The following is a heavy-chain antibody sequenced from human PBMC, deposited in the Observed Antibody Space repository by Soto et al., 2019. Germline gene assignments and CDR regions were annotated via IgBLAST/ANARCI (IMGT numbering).Heavy chain of an antibody. J-gene: IGHJ4*02. D-gene: IGHD3-16*02. CDR3: AXDGPYDYVWGSYRQFDY. Sequence: ASVKVSCKASGYTFTGYYMHWVRQAPGQGLEWMGWINPNSGGTNYAQKFQGRVTMTRDTSISTAYMELSRLRSDDTAVYYCAXDGPYDYVWGSYRQFDYWGQGTLVTVSS. CDR2: INPNSGGT. V-gene: IGHV1-2*02. CDR1: GYTFTGYY.